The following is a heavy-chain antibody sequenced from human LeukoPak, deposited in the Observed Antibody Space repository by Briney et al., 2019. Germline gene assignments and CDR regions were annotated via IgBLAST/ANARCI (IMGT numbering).Heavy chain of an antibody. CDR3: ATGPNTSPFDY. CDR1: GFTFSSYW. Sequence: GGSLRLSCAASGFTFSSYWMSWVRQAPGKGLEWVANMNQDGSEKYYVDSVKGRFTISKDTAKNSLSLQMNSLRVEDTAVYYCATGPNTSPFDYWGQGTLVTVSS. D-gene: IGHD2-2*01. J-gene: IGHJ4*02. CDR2: MNQDGSEK. V-gene: IGHV3-7*01.